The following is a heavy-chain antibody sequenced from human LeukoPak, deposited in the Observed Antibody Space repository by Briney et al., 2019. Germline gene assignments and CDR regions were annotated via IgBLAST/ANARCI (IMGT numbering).Heavy chain of an antibody. CDR3: ASRYYDSSGYYDPNWFDP. D-gene: IGHD3-22*01. J-gene: IGHJ5*02. V-gene: IGHV4-34*01. CDR1: GGSFSGYY. Sequence: SETLSLTCAVYGGSFSGYYWSWIRQPPGKGLEWIGEINHSGSTNYNPSLKSRVTISVDTSKNQFSLKLSSVTAADTAVYYCASRYYDSSGYYDPNWFDPWGQGTLVTVSS. CDR2: INHSGST.